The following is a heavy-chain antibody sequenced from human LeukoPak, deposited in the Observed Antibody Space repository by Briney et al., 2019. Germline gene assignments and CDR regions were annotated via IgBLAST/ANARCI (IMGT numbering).Heavy chain of an antibody. CDR1: GGSISTYY. D-gene: IGHD3-10*02. CDR3: ARGRVPGY. Sequence: SETLSLTCTVSGGSISTYYWSWNRQPPGKGLELIGSIIYTGSTNYNPSLKSRVTISLDASKNQFSLKLNSVTAADTAVYYCARGRVPGYWGQGTLITVSS. J-gene: IGHJ4*02. V-gene: IGHV4-59*01. CDR2: IIYTGST.